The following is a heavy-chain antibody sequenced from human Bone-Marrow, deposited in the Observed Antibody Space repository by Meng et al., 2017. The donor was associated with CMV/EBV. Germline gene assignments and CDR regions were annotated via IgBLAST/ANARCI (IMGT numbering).Heavy chain of an antibody. J-gene: IGHJ4*02. CDR2: IYSGGSST. CDR3: AKDLRGYDFSEFDY. CDR1: GFTFSSYA. V-gene: IGHV3-23*03. Sequence: GESLKISCAASGFTFSSYAMSWVRQAPGKGLEWVSVIYSGGSSTNYADAVKGRFTISRDNSKNTLYLQMNSLRAEDTAVYYCAKDLRGYDFSEFDYWGQGTLVTVSS. D-gene: IGHD3-3*01.